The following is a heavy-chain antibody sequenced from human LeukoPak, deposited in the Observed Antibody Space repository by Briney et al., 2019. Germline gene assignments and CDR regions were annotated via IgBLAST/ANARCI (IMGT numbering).Heavy chain of an antibody. D-gene: IGHD3-3*01. V-gene: IGHV1-24*01. Sequence: APVKVSCKVSGYTLTELSMHWVRQAPGKGLEWMGGFDPEDGETIYAQKFQGRVTMTEDTSTDTAYMELSSLRSEDTAVYYCATDQDYDFWSGRFQGAFDIWGQGTMVTVSS. CDR2: FDPEDGET. CDR3: ATDQDYDFWSGRFQGAFDI. CDR1: GYTLTELS. J-gene: IGHJ3*02.